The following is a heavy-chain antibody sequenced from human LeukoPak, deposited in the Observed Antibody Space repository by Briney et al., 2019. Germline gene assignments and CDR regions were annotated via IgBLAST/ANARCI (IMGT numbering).Heavy chain of an antibody. CDR3: ASRRGLY. V-gene: IGHV4-39*01. CDR1: GDSISSSNYY. CDR2: IYFSGSA. D-gene: IGHD6-25*01. Sequence: SETLSLTCTVSGDSISSSNYYWAWIRQPPGKGLEWIGSIYFSGSAYYNPSLKSRVTISADTSKNQFSLKLSSVTAADTAVYYCASRRGLYWGQGTLVTVSS. J-gene: IGHJ4*02.